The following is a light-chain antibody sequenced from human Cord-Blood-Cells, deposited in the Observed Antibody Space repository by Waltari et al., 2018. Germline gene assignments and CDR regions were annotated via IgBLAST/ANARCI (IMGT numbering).Light chain of an antibody. V-gene: IGLV2-14*01. CDR3: SSYTSSSTWV. J-gene: IGLJ3*02. Sequence: QSALTQPASVSGSPGQSITISCTGTSSDVGGYNYVPWYQQHPGIAPKLMIYDVSKRPSGVSNRFSGSKSGNTASLTISGLQAEDEADYYCSSYTSSSTWVFGGGTKLTVL. CDR2: DVS. CDR1: SSDVGGYNY.